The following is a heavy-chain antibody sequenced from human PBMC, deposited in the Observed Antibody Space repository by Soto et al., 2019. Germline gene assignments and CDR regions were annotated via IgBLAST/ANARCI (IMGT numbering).Heavy chain of an antibody. Sequence: PGGSLRLSCAASGFTFSSYGMHWVRQAPGKGLEWVAVISYDGSNKYYADSVKGRFTISRDNSKNTLYLQMNSLRAEDTAVYYCAKDMGPVRGVIITFTYWGQGTLVTVSS. V-gene: IGHV3-30*18. CDR1: GFTFSSYG. D-gene: IGHD3-10*01. J-gene: IGHJ4*02. CDR2: ISYDGSNK. CDR3: AKDMGPVRGVIITFTY.